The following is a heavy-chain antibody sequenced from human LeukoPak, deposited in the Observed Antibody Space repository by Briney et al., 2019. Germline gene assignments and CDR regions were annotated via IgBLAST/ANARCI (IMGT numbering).Heavy chain of an antibody. CDR1: GYTFTGYY. V-gene: IGHV1-2*02. Sequence: ASVKVSCKASGYTFTGYYMHWVRQAPGQGLEWMGWINPSSGGTNYAQKFQGRVTMTRDTSISTAYMELSRLRSDDTAVYYCARESGDYNWFDPWGQGTLVTVSS. CDR3: ARESGDYNWFDP. CDR2: INPSSGGT. J-gene: IGHJ5*02. D-gene: IGHD1-26*01.